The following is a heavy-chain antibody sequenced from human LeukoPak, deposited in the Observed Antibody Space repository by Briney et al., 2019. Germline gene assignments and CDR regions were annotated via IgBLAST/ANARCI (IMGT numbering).Heavy chain of an antibody. CDR1: GFTFSSYA. CDR3: AKVLRYFDWLPLDY. CDR2: IGGSGGST. V-gene: IGHV3-23*01. J-gene: IGHJ4*02. Sequence: GGSLRLSCAASGFTFSSYAMSWVRQAPGKGLEWVSAIGGSGGSTYYADSVKGRFTISRDNSKYTLYLQMNSLRAEDTAVYYCAKVLRYFDWLPLDYWGQGTLVTVSS. D-gene: IGHD3-9*01.